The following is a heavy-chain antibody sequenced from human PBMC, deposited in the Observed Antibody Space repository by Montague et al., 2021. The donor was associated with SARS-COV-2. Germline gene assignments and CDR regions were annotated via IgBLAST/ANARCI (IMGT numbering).Heavy chain of an antibody. CDR1: GDSVSSNSAS. J-gene: IGHJ4*02. D-gene: IGHD2-2*01. CDR3: ARIPVGSKYYFDF. CDR2: TYYWSKWYN. Sequence: CAISGDSVSSNSASGDWSRQSPSRGLEWLGRTYYWSKWYNDYAESVKSRITIDPDTSKHQFSLHLNSVTPEDTAVYYCARIPVGSKYYFDFWGQGTLVTVSS. V-gene: IGHV6-1*01.